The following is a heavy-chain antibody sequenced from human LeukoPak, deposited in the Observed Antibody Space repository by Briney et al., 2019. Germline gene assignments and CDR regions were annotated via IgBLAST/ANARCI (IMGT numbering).Heavy chain of an antibody. CDR1: GFTFSGSA. CDR3: ITLGESSGWYPDY. CDR2: IRSKAYTYAT. D-gene: IGHD6-19*01. Sequence: GGSLKLSCAASGFTFSGSAMHWVRQASGKGLGWVGRIRSKAYTYATAYAASVKGRFTISRDDSKNTAYLQMNSLNTEDTAVYYCITLGESSGWYPDYWGQGTLVTVSS. V-gene: IGHV3-73*01. J-gene: IGHJ4*02.